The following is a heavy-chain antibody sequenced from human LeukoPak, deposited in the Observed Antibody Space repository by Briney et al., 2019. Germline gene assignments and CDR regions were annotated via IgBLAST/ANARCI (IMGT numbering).Heavy chain of an antibody. Sequence: VASVRVSCKASGYYFTTFYLHWLRQVPGRGLEWLGWINPNSGETRLAQKFQGRVTMTRDMSATTSYMELRALKSDDTAVYFCARDLDFSWAAFYHWGQGTLVTVSS. V-gene: IGHV1-2*02. J-gene: IGHJ4*02. CDR2: INPNSGET. CDR1: GYYFTTFY. CDR3: ARDLDFSWAAFYH. D-gene: IGHD3-3*01.